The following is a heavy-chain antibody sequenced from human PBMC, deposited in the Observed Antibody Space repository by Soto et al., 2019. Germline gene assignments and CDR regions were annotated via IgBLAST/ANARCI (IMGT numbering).Heavy chain of an antibody. CDR1: GFTFGIYS. V-gene: IGHV3-48*01. CDR2: INGSSSTM. J-gene: IGHJ6*03. CDR3: AKDLGGGGYVDV. D-gene: IGHD3-16*01. Sequence: EVQLVESGGGLVQRGGSLRLSCAASGFTFGIYSMNWVRQAPGKGLEWISYINGSSSTMYYADSVKGRFIISRDNAEKSLYLQMNPLRVEDTALYSRAKDLGGGGYVDVWGKGTTVIVSS.